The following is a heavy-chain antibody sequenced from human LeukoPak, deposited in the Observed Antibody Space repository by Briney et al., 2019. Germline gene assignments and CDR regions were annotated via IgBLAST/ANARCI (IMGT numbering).Heavy chain of an antibody. CDR3: ARDNLGYCSGGSCYSDWFDP. D-gene: IGHD2-15*01. Sequence: PSGTLSLTCTVSGGSISSYYWSWIRQPPGKGLEWIGYIYYSGSTNYNPSLKSRVTISVDTSKNQFSLKLSSVTAADTAVYYCARDNLGYCSGGSCYSDWFDPWGQGTLVTVSS. V-gene: IGHV4-59*01. CDR1: GGSISSYY. CDR2: IYYSGST. J-gene: IGHJ5*02.